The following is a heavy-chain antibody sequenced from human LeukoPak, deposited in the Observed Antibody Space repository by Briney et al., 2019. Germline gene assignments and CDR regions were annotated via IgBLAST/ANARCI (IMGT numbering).Heavy chain of an antibody. CDR3: ARGWGGHGRSWGALDF. CDR1: GFNFKNYD. D-gene: IGHD3-16*01. V-gene: IGHV3-13*01. Sequence: GGSLRLSCAASGFNFKNYDFHWVRQVAGKRLEWVAGIGTVADTFYPDSVMGRFTISRENAKNSFYLQMNSLRAGDTAVYYCARGWGGHGRSWGALDFWGQGILVTVSS. J-gene: IGHJ4*02. CDR2: IGTVADT.